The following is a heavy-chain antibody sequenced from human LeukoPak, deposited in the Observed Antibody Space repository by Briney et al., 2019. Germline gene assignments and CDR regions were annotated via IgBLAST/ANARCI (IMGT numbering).Heavy chain of an antibody. Sequence: PSQTLSLTCTVSGGSISSGNYYWSWIRQPAGKGLEWIGRIYTSGSTDYNPSLKSRVSISVDTSKNQFSLKLNSVTAADTAVYYCARDLSNWSSVWALWGQGTRVTVSS. CDR1: GGSISSGNYY. CDR3: ARDLSNWSSVWAL. D-gene: IGHD1-20*01. V-gene: IGHV4-61*02. J-gene: IGHJ4*02. CDR2: IYTSGST.